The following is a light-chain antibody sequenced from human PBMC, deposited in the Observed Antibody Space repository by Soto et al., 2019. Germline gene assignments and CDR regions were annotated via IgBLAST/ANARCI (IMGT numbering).Light chain of an antibody. CDR2: DDS. CDR3: QQYGGT. J-gene: IGKJ1*01. V-gene: IGKV1-5*01. CDR1: QSISSW. Sequence: DIQMTQSPSTLSASVGDRVTITCRASQSISSWLAWYQQKPGKAPKLLIYDDSSLESGVPSRFSGSGSGTEFTLTISSLQPDDFATYYCQQYGGTFGQGTKVEIK.